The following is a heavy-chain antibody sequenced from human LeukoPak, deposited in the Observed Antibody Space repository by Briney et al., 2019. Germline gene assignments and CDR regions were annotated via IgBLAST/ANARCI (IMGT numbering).Heavy chain of an antibody. CDR2: MNPNSGNT. CDR3: ARGVGGYDFWSGYFPYYFDY. J-gene: IGHJ4*02. D-gene: IGHD3-3*01. CDR1: GYTFTSYD. Sequence: ASVKVSCKASGYTFTSYDINWVRQAHGQGLEWMGWMNPNSGNTGYAQKFQGRVTMTRNTSISTAYMELSSLRSEDTAVYDCARGVGGYDFWSGYFPYYFDYWGQGTLVTVSS. V-gene: IGHV1-8*01.